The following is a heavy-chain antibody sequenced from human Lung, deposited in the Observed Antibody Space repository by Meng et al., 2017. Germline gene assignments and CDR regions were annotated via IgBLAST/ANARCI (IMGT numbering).Heavy chain of an antibody. J-gene: IGHJ5*02. Sequence: QVQLVQSGAEVKNPGASVKVSCKASGYTFTRHWMHWVRQAPGQGLEWMGIINPSDGYTMYEQKFQGRLTITRDTSTGTVYMELSSLRPEDTAVYYCARDRSTTIGSLMVWWFDPWGQGTLVTVSS. CDR3: ARDRSTTIGSLMVWWFDP. CDR2: INPSDGYT. D-gene: IGHD2-8*01. CDR1: GYTFTRHW. V-gene: IGHV1-46*01.